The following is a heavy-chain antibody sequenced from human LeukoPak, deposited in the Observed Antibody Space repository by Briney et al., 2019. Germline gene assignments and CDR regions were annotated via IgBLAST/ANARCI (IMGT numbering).Heavy chain of an antibody. Sequence: ASVKVSCKASGYTFTSYGISWVRQAPGQGLEWMGWISAYNGNTNYAQKLQGRVTMTTDTSTSTAYMELRSLRSDDTAAYYCARASDDILTGYFDYWGQGTLVTVSS. J-gene: IGHJ4*02. V-gene: IGHV1-18*01. CDR3: ARASDDILTGYFDY. D-gene: IGHD3-9*01. CDR1: GYTFTSYG. CDR2: ISAYNGNT.